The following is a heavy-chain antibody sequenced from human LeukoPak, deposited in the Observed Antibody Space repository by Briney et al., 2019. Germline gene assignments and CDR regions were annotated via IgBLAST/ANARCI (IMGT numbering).Heavy chain of an antibody. CDR1: GFTFSSYA. CDR2: ISGSGGST. Sequence: GGSLRLSCAASGFTFSSYAMSWVRQAPGKGLEWVSAISGSGGSTYYADSVKGRFTISRDNSKNTLYLHMNSLRAEDTAVYYCAKPFYGGNQPFDYWGQGTLVTVSS. V-gene: IGHV3-23*01. J-gene: IGHJ4*02. D-gene: IGHD4-23*01. CDR3: AKPFYGGNQPFDY.